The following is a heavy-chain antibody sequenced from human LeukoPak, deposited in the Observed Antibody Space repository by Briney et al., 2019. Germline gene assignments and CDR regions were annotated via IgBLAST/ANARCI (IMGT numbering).Heavy chain of an antibody. CDR3: ARMRDWFDP. J-gene: IGHJ5*02. CDR1: GGSIINNY. Sequence: SETLSLTCTVSGGSIINNYWSWIRQPPGTGLEWIGYIYDSGSTNNNPSLKSRVTMSVDTSKNQFSLKLSAVTAADTAVYYCARMRDWFDPWGQGTLVTVSS. V-gene: IGHV4-59*01. CDR2: IYDSGST.